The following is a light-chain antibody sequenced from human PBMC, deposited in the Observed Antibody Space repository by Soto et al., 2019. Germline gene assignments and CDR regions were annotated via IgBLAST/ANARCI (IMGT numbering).Light chain of an antibody. J-gene: IGKJ1*01. CDR3: QQYGSSPTS. CDR2: AAS. CDR1: QSVSSSY. Sequence: EIVLTQSPGTLSLSPGERATLSCRASQSVSSSYLAWYQQTPGQAPRLLISAASSRATGIPDRFSGSGSGTDFTLTISRLEPEDFAVYFCQQYGSSPTSFGQGTKVEIK. V-gene: IGKV3-20*01.